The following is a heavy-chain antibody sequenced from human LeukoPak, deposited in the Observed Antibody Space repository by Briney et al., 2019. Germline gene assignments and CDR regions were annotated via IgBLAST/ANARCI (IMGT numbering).Heavy chain of an antibody. CDR3: ARDVSAAGGWDL. V-gene: IGHV1-46*01. D-gene: IGHD2-15*01. CDR2: INPSGGST. CDR1: GYTFTRYY. Sequence: ASVKVSCKAPGYTFTRYYMHRVRQAPGQGLEWMGIINPSGGSTSYAQKFQGRVTMTRDTSTSTVYMELSSLRSEDTAVYYCARDVSAAGGWDLWGQGTLVTVSS. J-gene: IGHJ4*02.